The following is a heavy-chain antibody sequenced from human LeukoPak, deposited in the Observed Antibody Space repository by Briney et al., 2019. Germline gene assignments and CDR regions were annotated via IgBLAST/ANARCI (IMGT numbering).Heavy chain of an antibody. J-gene: IGHJ6*02. CDR1: GGSISSSSYY. D-gene: IGHD3-10*01. CDR3: ARESLITMVRGVLDYYGMDV. V-gene: IGHV4-39*02. Sequence: SETLSLTCTVSGGSISSSSYYWGWIRQPPGKGLEWIGTIYYIGTTYYNPSLKSRVTISADTSKNQFSLQLSSVTAADTAVYYCARESLITMVRGVLDYYGMDVWGQGTTVTVSS. CDR2: IYYIGTT.